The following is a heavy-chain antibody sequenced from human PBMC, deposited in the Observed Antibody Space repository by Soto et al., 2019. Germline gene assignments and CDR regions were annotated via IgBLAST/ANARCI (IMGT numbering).Heavy chain of an antibody. J-gene: IGHJ6*02. CDR2: IYYSGST. CDR1: GGSISSYY. Sequence: PSETLSLTCTVSGGSISSYYWSWIRQPPGKGLEWIGYIYYSGSTNYNPSLKSRVTISVDTSKNQFSLRLSSVTAADTAVYYCARGRQTYYDFWSGYSGMDVWGQGTTVTVSS. D-gene: IGHD3-3*01. V-gene: IGHV4-59*01. CDR3: ARGRQTYYDFWSGYSGMDV.